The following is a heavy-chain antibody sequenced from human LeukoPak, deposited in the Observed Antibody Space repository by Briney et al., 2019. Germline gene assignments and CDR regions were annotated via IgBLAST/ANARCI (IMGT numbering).Heavy chain of an antibody. CDR2: IYHTGST. D-gene: IGHD6-13*01. V-gene: IGHV4-38-2*02. J-gene: IGHJ4*02. Sequence: SETLSLTCTVSGYSISSVYYWGWIRQPPGKGLEWIGSIYHTGSTYYNPSLKSRVTISADTSKNQFSLKLSSVTAADTAVYYCARTKGIAAAGVFDYWGQGTLVTVSS. CDR3: ARTKGIAAAGVFDY. CDR1: GYSISSVYY.